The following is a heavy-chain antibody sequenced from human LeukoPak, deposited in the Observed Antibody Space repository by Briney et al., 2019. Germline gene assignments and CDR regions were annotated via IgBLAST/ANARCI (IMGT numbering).Heavy chain of an antibody. CDR3: ARAGGYSSSWTFDY. CDR1: GSSFTSYW. J-gene: IGHJ4*02. D-gene: IGHD6-13*01. V-gene: IGHV5-10-1*01. Sequence: KPGASLKISWKGSGSSFTSYWISGGRALPEKGVERMGRIDPSDSYTNYSPSFQGHVTISADMSISTAYLQWSSLKASDTAMYYCARAGGYSSSWTFDYWGQGTLVTVSS. CDR2: IDPSDSYT.